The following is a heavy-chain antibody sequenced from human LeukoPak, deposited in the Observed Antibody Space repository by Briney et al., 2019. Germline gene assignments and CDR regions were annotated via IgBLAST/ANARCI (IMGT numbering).Heavy chain of an antibody. J-gene: IGHJ4*02. D-gene: IGHD3-22*01. CDR1: GFTVSSNY. CDR3: ARAYYDSNGYYFFDY. V-gene: IGHV3-53*01. CDR2: IYTGGST. Sequence: GGSLRLSCAASGFTVSSNYMSWVRQAPGKGLEWVSVIYTGGSTDYADPVKGRFTISRDNSKNTLYLQMDSLRAEDTAVYYCARAYYDSNGYYFFDYWGQGTLVTVSS.